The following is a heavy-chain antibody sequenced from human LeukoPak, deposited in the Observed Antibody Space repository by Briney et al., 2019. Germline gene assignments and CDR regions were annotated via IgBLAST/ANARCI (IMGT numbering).Heavy chain of an antibody. CDR2: IRSKAYGGTT. CDR3: ARVDTAMVIVDYFDY. D-gene: IGHD5-18*01. V-gene: IGHV3-49*04. CDR1: GFTFGDYA. Sequence: GRSLRLSCTASGFTFGDYALSWVRQAPEKGLEWVGFIRSKAYGGTTEYAASVKGRFTISRDNAKNSLYLQMNSLRAEDTAVYYCARVDTAMVIVDYFDYWGQGTLVTVSS. J-gene: IGHJ4*02.